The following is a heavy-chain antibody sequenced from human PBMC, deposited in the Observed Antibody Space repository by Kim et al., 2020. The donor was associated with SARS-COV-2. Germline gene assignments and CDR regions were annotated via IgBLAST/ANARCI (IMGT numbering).Heavy chain of an antibody. CDR3: ARRSTTVTLDY. D-gene: IGHD4-17*01. J-gene: IGHJ4*02. CDR2: T. Sequence: TRSSPSFQGQVTISADKSISTAYLQWSSLKASDTAMYYCARRSTTVTLDYWGQGTLVTVSS. V-gene: IGHV5-51*01.